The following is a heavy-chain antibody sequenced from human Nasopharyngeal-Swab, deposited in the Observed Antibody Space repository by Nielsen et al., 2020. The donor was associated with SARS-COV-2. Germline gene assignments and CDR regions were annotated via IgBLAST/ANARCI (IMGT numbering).Heavy chain of an antibody. V-gene: IGHV3-48*03. Sequence: GESLKISCAASGFTFSSYEMNWVRQAPGKGLEWVSYISSSGSTIYYADSVKGRFTISRDNSKNTLYLQMNSLRAEDTAVYYCAKRYCSSTSCWGDNWFDPWGQGTLVTVSS. CDR1: GFTFSSYE. CDR3: AKRYCSSTSCWGDNWFDP. J-gene: IGHJ5*02. D-gene: IGHD2-2*01. CDR2: ISSSGSTI.